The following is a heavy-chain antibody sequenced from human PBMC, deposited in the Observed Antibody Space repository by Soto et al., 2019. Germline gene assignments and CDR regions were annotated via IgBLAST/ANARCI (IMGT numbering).Heavy chain of an antibody. D-gene: IGHD6-19*01. CDR3: ARPLVAPVAGPYYYGMDV. V-gene: IGHV3-33*01. Sequence: QIQLVESGGGVVQPGRSLRLSCTASGFTFNSYGFNWVRQARGKGLEWVAVIWYDGNTKYYADSVKGRFTISRDNLRSTVYLQMNSLTAEDTAVYYCARPLVAPVAGPYYYGMDVWGQGTTVTVSS. CDR2: IWYDGNTK. J-gene: IGHJ6*02. CDR1: GFTFNSYG.